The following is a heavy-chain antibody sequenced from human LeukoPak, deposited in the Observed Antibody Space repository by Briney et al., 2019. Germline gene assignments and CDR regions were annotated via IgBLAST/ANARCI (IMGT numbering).Heavy chain of an antibody. D-gene: IGHD5-18*01. CDR3: ARGRWVLQLWYYNWFDP. Sequence: SETLSLTCTVSGGSISSHYWSWIRQPPGKGLEWIGEINHSGSTNYNPSLKSRVTISVDTSKNQFSLKLSSVTAADTAVYYCARGRWVLQLWYYNWFDPWGQGTLVTVSS. CDR1: GGSISSHY. J-gene: IGHJ5*02. CDR2: INHSGST. V-gene: IGHV4-34*01.